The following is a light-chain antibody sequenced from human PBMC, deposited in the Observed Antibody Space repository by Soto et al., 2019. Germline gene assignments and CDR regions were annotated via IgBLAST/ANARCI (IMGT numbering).Light chain of an antibody. J-gene: IGKJ2*01. CDR2: GAS. Sequence: EIVMTQSPATLSVSPGERATVSCRASQSVSSNLAWYQQKPGQAPRLLIYGASTRATGIPARFSGSGSGTEYTLTIGSQQSEEFAVYYCQQYNNWPRTFGQGTKLEIK. CDR3: QQYNNWPRT. CDR1: QSVSSN. V-gene: IGKV3-15*01.